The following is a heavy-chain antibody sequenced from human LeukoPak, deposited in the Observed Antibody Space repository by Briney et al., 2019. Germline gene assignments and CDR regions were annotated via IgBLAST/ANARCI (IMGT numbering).Heavy chain of an antibody. CDR2: IYTSGST. Sequence: SETLSLTCTVSGGSINSGSYYWSWIRQPAGKGLEWIGRIYTSGSTSYNPSLKSRVTISVDTSKKQFSLKLSSVTAADTAVYYCARAVGGDGSGSLWGPGTLVTVSS. J-gene: IGHJ4*02. CDR1: GGSINSGSYY. CDR3: ARAVGGDGSGSL. V-gene: IGHV4-61*02. D-gene: IGHD3-10*01.